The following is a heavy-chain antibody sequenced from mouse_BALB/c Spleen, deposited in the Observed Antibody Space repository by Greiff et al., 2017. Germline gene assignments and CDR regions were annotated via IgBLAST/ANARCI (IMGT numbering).Heavy chain of an antibody. J-gene: IGHJ2*01. CDR2: INSNGGST. V-gene: IGHV5-6-2*01. CDR3: ARRYYRYDGFDY. D-gene: IGHD2-14*01. Sequence: EVMLVESGGGLVKLGGSLKLSCAASGFTFSSYYMSWVRQTPEKRLELVAAINSNGGSTYYPDTVKGRFTISRDNAKNTLYLQMSSLKSEDTALYYGARRYYRYDGFDYWGQGTTLTVSS. CDR1: GFTFSSYY.